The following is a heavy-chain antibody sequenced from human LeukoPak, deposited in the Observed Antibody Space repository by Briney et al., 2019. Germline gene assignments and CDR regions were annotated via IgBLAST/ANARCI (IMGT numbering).Heavy chain of an antibody. D-gene: IGHD3-22*01. CDR1: GFTFNTYT. Sequence: GGSLRLSCAASGFTFNTYTMNWVRQAPGKGLEWVSYISGSSGIIDYADSVRGRFTISRDNAKNSLYLQMNSLRAEDTAVYYCGRGYTYYESSGKVPFDYGGQGTLVTVSS. V-gene: IGHV3-48*01. CDR3: GRGYTYYESSGKVPFDY. CDR2: ISGSSGII. J-gene: IGHJ4*02.